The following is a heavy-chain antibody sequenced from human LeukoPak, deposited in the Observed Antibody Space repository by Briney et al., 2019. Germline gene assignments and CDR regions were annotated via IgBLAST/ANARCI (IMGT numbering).Heavy chain of an antibody. J-gene: IGHJ3*02. CDR3: ARDRSLYSSGWTPDAFDI. V-gene: IGHV3-30-3*01. CDR1: GFTFSSYA. Sequence: GGSLRLSCAASGFTFSSYAMHWVRQAPGKGLEWVAVISYDGVNKYYADSVKGRFTISRDTSKNTLYLQMNSLRADDTAVYYCARDRSLYSSGWTPDAFDIWGQGTMVTVSS. D-gene: IGHD6-19*01. CDR2: ISYDGVNK.